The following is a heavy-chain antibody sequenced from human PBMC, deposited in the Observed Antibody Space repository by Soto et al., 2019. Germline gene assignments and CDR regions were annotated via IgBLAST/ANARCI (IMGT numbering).Heavy chain of an antibody. CDR3: ARYVEMAPPGAFGY. Sequence: QVQLVQSGAEVKKPGSSVKVSCKASGGTFSSYAISWVRQAPGQGLEWMGGIIPLFGTANYAPKFQGRVTITADESTSTAYMELSSLRTEDTAVYYCARYVEMAPPGAFGYWGQGTLVTVSS. D-gene: IGHD3-16*01. V-gene: IGHV1-69*12. CDR2: IIPLFGTA. J-gene: IGHJ4*02. CDR1: GGTFSSYA.